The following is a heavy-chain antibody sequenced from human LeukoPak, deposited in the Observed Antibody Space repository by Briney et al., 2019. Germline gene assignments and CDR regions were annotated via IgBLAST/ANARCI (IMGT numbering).Heavy chain of an antibody. V-gene: IGHV3-7*01. J-gene: IGHJ6*03. CDR2: IKPDGSEK. D-gene: IGHD2-2*02. CDR3: ARDGCTSTSCYTRGDV. CDR1: GITFSSNW. Sequence: GGSLRLSCAAAGITFSSNWMSWVRLAPGKGLEWVANIKPDGSEKYYVDSVKGRFTISRDNAKNSLYLQMNSLRAEDSAVYYCARDGCTSTSCYTRGDVWGKGTMVTVSS.